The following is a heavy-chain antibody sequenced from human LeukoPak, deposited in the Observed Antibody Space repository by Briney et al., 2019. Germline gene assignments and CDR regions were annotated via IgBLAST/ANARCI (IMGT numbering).Heavy chain of an antibody. CDR1: GDSISSGVYY. J-gene: IGHJ4*02. V-gene: IGHV4-31*03. CDR3: ASPSIGSTTDY. Sequence: SETLSLTCTVSGDSISSGVYYWNWIRQHPGKGLEWIGYIYHDGSTYYNPSLKSRVTMSLDTSNNQFSLTLNSVTAADTAVYYCASPSIGSTTDYWGQGTLVTVSS. D-gene: IGHD2/OR15-2a*01. CDR2: IYHDGST.